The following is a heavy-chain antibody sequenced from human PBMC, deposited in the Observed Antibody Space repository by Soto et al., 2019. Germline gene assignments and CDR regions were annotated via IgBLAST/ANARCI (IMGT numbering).Heavy chain of an antibody. CDR3: AKSGGSGWYGWFDP. V-gene: IGHV2-5*01. J-gene: IGHJ5*02. Sequence: SGPTLVNPTQTLTLTCIFSGFSLRTSGVGVGWIRQPPGKALEWLGFIYWNDDKRYSPSLKSRLTITKDTSKNQLVLTITNLDPVDTATYYCAKSGGSGWYGWFDPWGQGTLVTVSS. CDR2: IYWNDDK. D-gene: IGHD6-19*01. CDR1: GFSLRTSGVG.